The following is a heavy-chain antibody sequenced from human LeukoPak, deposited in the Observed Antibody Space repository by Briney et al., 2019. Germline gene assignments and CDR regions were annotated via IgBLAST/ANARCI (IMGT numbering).Heavy chain of an antibody. CDR3: ATDRSGTSPSHSYYYYYGMDV. V-gene: IGHV1-24*01. D-gene: IGHD1-7*01. Sequence: ASVKVSCRVSGYTLTELSMHWVRQAPGKGLEWMGGFDPEDGETIYAQKFQGRVTMTEDTSTDTAYMELSSLRSEDTAVYYCATDRSGTSPSHSYYYYYGMDVWGQGTTVTVSS. J-gene: IGHJ6*02. CDR1: GYTLTELS. CDR2: FDPEDGET.